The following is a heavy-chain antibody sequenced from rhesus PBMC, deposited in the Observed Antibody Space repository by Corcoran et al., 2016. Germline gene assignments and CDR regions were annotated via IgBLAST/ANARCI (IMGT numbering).Heavy chain of an antibody. Sequence: QVQLQESGPGLVKPSETLSLTCAVSGGSISSGYYYWSWIRQPPGKGLEWIGYIPYSGRTSYNPSLKSRVTISRDTSKTQFSLKLSSVTAADTAVYYCARDTVTKGFDYWGQGVLVTVSS. CDR2: IPYSGRT. V-gene: IGHV4-122*02. CDR3: ARDTVTKGFDY. D-gene: IGHD4-23*01. J-gene: IGHJ4*01. CDR1: GGSISSGYYY.